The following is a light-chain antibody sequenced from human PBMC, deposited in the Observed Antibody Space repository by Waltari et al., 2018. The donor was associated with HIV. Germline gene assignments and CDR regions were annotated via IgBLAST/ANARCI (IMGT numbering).Light chain of an antibody. J-gene: IGLJ2*01. Sequence: QSALTQPPSVSGSPGQSVTISCTGTSSELGTYNRFSWYQQPPGPSPKLMIYDVSNRPSGVPRRFSGSKSGNTASLTISGLQAEDEADYYCSSYTSSNTFVVFGGGTKLTVL. CDR1: SSELGTYNR. V-gene: IGLV2-18*02. CDR2: DVS. CDR3: SSYTSSNTFVV.